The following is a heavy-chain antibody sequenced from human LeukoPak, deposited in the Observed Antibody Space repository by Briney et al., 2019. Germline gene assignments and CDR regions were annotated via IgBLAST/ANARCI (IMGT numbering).Heavy chain of an antibody. CDR3: AKALLYCSSTSCHTYYYYGMDV. CDR2: ISGSGGST. CDR1: GFTFSSYA. J-gene: IGHJ6*02. V-gene: IGHV3-23*01. D-gene: IGHD2-2*02. Sequence: GGSLRLSCAASGFTFSSYAMSWVRQAPGKGLEWVSAISGSGGSTYYADSVKGRFTISRDNSKNTLYLQMNSLRAEDTAVYYCAKALLYCSSTSCHTYYYYGMDVWGQGTTVTVSS.